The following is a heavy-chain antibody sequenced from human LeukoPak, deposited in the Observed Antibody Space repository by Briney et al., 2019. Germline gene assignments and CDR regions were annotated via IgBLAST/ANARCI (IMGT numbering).Heavy chain of an antibody. J-gene: IGHJ5*02. D-gene: IGHD3-10*01. CDR3: AKTTHYGSGSSWFDP. CDR2: IYTSGST. V-gene: IGHV4-4*07. Sequence: PSETLSLTCTVSGGSISSYYWSWIRQPAGKGLEWNGRIYTSGSTNYNPSLKSRVTMSVDTSKNQFSLKLSSVTAADTAVYYCAKTTHYGSGSSWFDPWGQGTLVTVSS. CDR1: GGSISSYY.